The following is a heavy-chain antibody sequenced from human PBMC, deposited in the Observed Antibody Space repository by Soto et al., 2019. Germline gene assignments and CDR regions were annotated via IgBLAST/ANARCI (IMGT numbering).Heavy chain of an antibody. CDR2: IYYTGST. V-gene: IGHV4-30-2*01. Sequence: QLQLQESGSGLVKPSQTLSLTCAVSGGSVSSDDYSWTWIRQPPGKALEWIGYIYYTGSTYYNPSLRSRVTMSIDTSKNHFSLRLDSVTAADTAVYYCARGGFQLLLDSWGQGTLVTVSS. D-gene: IGHD2-2*01. CDR1: GGSVSSDDYS. J-gene: IGHJ5*01. CDR3: ARGGFQLLLDS.